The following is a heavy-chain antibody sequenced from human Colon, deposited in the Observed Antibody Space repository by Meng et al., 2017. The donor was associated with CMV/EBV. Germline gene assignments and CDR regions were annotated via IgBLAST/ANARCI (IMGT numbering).Heavy chain of an antibody. CDR3: GREGTSSSYDY. Sequence: GESLKISCAASGFMFSTYTMNWVRQAPGKGLEWVSSISYGSTYVEYADSVLGRFTITRDNAETSLYLHMDSLRVEDTALYYCGREGTSSSYDYWGQGTLVTVSS. CDR1: GFMFSTYT. D-gene: IGHD2-2*01. J-gene: IGHJ4*02. CDR2: ISYGSTYV. V-gene: IGHV3-21*01.